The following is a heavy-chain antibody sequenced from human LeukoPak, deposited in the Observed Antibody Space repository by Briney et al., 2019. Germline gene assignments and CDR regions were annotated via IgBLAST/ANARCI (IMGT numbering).Heavy chain of an antibody. J-gene: IGHJ4*02. CDR1: GYIFAGYY. CDR2: INPNSGGT. Sequence: ASVKVSCKASGYIFAGYYMHWVRQAPGQGLEWMGWINPNSGGTNYAQKFQGWVTMTRDTSISTAYMELSRLRSDDTAVYYCAREVSYDSRYFDYWGQGTLVTVSS. V-gene: IGHV1-2*04. D-gene: IGHD3-22*01. CDR3: AREVSYDSRYFDY.